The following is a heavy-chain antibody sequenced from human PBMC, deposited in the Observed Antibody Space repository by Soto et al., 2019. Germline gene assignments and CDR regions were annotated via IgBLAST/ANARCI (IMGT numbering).Heavy chain of an antibody. CDR2: IYHSGST. J-gene: IGHJ2*01. D-gene: IGHD3-16*01. CDR1: GGSISSGSYS. Sequence: QLQLLESGSGLVKPSQTLSLTCAVSGGSISSGSYSWNWIRQPPGKDLEWIGYIYHSGSTYYNPSLKSRVTISVDRSKNLFSLKLNSVTAADTAVYYCVRALNWGSGWYFDLWGRGTLVTVSS. CDR3: VRALNWGSGWYFDL. V-gene: IGHV4-30-2*01.